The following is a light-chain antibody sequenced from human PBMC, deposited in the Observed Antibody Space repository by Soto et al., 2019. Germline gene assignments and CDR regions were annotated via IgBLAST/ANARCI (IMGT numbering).Light chain of an antibody. J-gene: IGKJ1*01. V-gene: IGKV3-20*01. CDR2: GAS. CDR3: QQYDTLPT. CDR1: QSVRSSY. Sequence: EILLTQSPCILALSPGERATLSCRARQSVRSSYLAWYQQKPGHAPSLLIQGASTRATGIPDRLSGSESGTDFTLTISRLEPEDSAVYYCQQYDTLPTFGQGTKVDIK.